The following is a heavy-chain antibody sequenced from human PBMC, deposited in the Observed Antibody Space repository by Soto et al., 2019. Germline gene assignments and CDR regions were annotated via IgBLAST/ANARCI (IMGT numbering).Heavy chain of an antibody. CDR2: ISGSGGST. V-gene: IGHV3-23*01. CDR1: GFTFSSYA. D-gene: IGHD6-13*01. CDR3: AKDLGSSWPYYYDGMDV. Sequence: EVQLLESGGGLVQPGGSLRLSCAASGFTFSSYAMSWVRQAPGKGLEWVSAISGSGGSTYYADSVKGRFTISRDNSKNTLYLQMTSLRADDTAVYYWAKDLGSSWPYYYDGMDVWGQGTTVTVSS. J-gene: IGHJ6*02.